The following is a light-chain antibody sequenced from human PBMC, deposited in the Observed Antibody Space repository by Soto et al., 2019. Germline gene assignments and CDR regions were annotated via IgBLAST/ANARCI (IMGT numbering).Light chain of an antibody. V-gene: IGKV1-12*01. CDR2: KAS. CDR1: QTISSW. J-gene: IGKJ4*01. CDR3: HQASSFPLS. Sequence: IQMTQSPSTLSGSVGDRVTITCRASQTISSWLAWYQQKPGRAPNLLIYKASTLQTGVPSRFSGSGSGTDFTLTITNLQPEDFATYYCHQASSFPLSFGGGTKVDIK.